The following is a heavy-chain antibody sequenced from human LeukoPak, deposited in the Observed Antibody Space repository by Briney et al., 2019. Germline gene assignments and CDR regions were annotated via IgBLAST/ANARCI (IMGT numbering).Heavy chain of an antibody. V-gene: IGHV1-18*01. Sequence: ASVKVSCRTSGYLFTSFGISWVRQAPGQGLEWMGWISAYNGNTDFAQNLQGRVTMTTDTPTSTAYMELRSRTSDDTAVYYCARDRLVVGAKAPDYWGQGTLVTVSS. CDR1: GYLFTSFG. CDR3: ARDRLVVGAKAPDY. CDR2: ISAYNGNT. J-gene: IGHJ4*02. D-gene: IGHD1-26*01.